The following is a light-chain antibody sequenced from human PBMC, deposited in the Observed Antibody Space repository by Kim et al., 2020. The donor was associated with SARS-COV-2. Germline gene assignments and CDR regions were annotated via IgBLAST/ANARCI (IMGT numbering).Light chain of an antibody. CDR3: QQYGNSPST. Sequence: LSHGQRATPACRASKSVSSSLAWYQQKPGQAPRLLIHGASSRTTGIPDRFSGSGSGTDFTLTISRLEPEDFAVYYCQQYGNSPSTFGQGTRLEIK. CDR1: KSVSSS. V-gene: IGKV3-20*01. CDR2: GAS. J-gene: IGKJ5*01.